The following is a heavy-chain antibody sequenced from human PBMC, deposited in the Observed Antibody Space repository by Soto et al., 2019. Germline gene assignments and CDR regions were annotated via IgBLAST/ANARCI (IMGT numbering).Heavy chain of an antibody. CDR1: GGSISSSSYY. J-gene: IGHJ4*02. CDR3: ASPGDLKLQGYFDY. Sequence: QLQLQESGPGLVKPSATLSLTCTVSGGSISSSSYYWGWIRQPPGKGLEWIGSIYYSGSTYYNPSLKSRVTISVNRSNNQFSLKLSSVTAADTAGYYCASPGDLKLQGYFDYWGQGTLVTVSS. V-gene: IGHV4-39*01. CDR2: IYYSGST. D-gene: IGHD1-7*01.